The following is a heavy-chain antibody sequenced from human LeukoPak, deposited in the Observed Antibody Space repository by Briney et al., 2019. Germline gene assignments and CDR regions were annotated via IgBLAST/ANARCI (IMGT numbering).Heavy chain of an antibody. D-gene: IGHD3-16*01. J-gene: IGHJ3*02. CDR1: GGSISSGGYS. CDR2: IYHSGST. V-gene: IGHV4-30-2*01. CDR3: VRASIGGDAFDI. Sequence: SQTLSLTCAVSGGSISSGGYSWSWIRQPPGKGLEWIGYIYHSGSTYYNPSLKSRVTISVDRSKNQFSLKLSSVTAADTAVYYCVRASIGGDAFDIWGQGTMVTVSS.